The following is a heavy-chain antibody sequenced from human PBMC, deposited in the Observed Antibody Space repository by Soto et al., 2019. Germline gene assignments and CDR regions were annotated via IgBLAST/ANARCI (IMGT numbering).Heavy chain of an antibody. CDR1: GGTFSSYT. CDR2: IIPILGIA. V-gene: IGHV1-69*02. D-gene: IGHD3-10*01. Sequence: QVQLVQSGAEVKKPGSSVKVSCKASGGTFSSYTISWVRQAPGQGLEWMGRIIPILGIANYAQKFQGRVTITAEKSTSTAYMELSSLRSEDTAVYYCARITMVRGVPDYWGQGTLVTVSS. CDR3: ARITMVRGVPDY. J-gene: IGHJ4*02.